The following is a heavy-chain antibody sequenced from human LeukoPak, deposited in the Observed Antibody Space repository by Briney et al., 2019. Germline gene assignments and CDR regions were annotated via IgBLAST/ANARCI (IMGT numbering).Heavy chain of an antibody. D-gene: IGHD6-6*01. CDR2: IYYSGST. CDR3: ASTSIAARRNDAFDI. J-gene: IGHJ3*02. CDR1: GGSISSSSYY. V-gene: IGHV4-39*01. Sequence: SETLSLTCTVSGGSISSSSYYWGWIRQPPGKGLEWIGSIYYSGSTYYNPSLKSRVTISVDTSKNQFSLKLSSVTAADTAVYYCASTSIAARRNDAFDIWGQGTMVTVSS.